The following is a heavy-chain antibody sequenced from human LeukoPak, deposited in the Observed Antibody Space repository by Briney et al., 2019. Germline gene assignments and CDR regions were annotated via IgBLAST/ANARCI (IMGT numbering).Heavy chain of an antibody. D-gene: IGHD6-13*01. V-gene: IGHV4-34*01. J-gene: IGHJ6*02. CDR2: INHSGST. Sequence: SVTLSLTCAVYGGSFSGYYWSWIRQPPGKGLEWIGEINHSGSTNYNPSLKSRVTISVDTSKNQLSLKLSSVTAADTAVYYCARGRVAAAGTRYYYYYYGMDVWGQGTTVTVSS. CDR1: GGSFSGYY. CDR3: ARGRVAAAGTRYYYYYYGMDV.